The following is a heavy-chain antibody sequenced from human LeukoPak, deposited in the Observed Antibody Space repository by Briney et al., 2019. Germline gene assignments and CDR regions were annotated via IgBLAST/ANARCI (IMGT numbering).Heavy chain of an antibody. D-gene: IGHD3-3*01. Sequence: GASVKVSCKASGYTFTSYDINWVRQATGQGLEWMGWINPNSGGTNYAQKFQGRVTMTRDTSISTAYMELSRLRSDDTAVYYCARDPEYYDFWSGYPRNYFDYWGQGTLVTVSS. V-gene: IGHV1-2*02. CDR3: ARDPEYYDFWSGYPRNYFDY. CDR1: GYTFTSYD. J-gene: IGHJ4*02. CDR2: INPNSGGT.